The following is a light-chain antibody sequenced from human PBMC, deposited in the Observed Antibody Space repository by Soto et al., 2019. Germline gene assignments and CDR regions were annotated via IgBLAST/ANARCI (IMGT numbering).Light chain of an antibody. J-gene: IGKJ1*01. CDR3: QKYNSAQWT. Sequence: EIQMTRSPSSLSASGGDRVTITCRASQGISNWLGWYQQKPGRVPKLLIYAASTLHSGVPSRFSGSGSGTDFTLTISSLQPEDVATYYCQKYNSAQWTFGQGTRV. CDR1: QGISNW. CDR2: AAS. V-gene: IGKV1-27*01.